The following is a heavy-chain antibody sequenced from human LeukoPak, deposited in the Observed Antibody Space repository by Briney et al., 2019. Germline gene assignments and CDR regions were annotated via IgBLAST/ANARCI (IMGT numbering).Heavy chain of an antibody. CDR3: ARSPDYGDYGANWFDP. D-gene: IGHD4-17*01. Sequence: SETLSLTCTVSGGSTSSSSYYWGWIRQPPGKGLEWIGSIYYSGSTYYNPSAKSRVTISVDTSKDQLSLKLGSVSAGDTAVYYCARSPDYGDYGANWFDPWGQGTLVTVSS. CDR1: GGSTSSSSYY. J-gene: IGHJ5*02. CDR2: IYYSGST. V-gene: IGHV4-39*07.